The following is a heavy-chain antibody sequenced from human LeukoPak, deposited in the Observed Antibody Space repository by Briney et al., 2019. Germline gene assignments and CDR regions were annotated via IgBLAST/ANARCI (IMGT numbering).Heavy chain of an antibody. J-gene: IGHJ6*02. CDR3: ARKIYGGSGMDV. V-gene: IGHV1-69*13. CDR1: GGTFSSYA. D-gene: IGHD3-10*01. CDR2: IIPIFGTA. Sequence: SVKVSCKASGGTFSSYAISWVRQAPGQGLEWMGGIIPIFGTANYAQKFQGRVTITADESTGTAYMELSSLRSEDTAVYYCARKIYGGSGMDVWGQGTTVTVSS.